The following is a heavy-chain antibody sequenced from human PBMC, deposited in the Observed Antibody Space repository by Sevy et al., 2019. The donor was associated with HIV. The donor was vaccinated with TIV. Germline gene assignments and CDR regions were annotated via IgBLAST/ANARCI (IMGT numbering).Heavy chain of an antibody. CDR3: AGGKSGYGYALNY. J-gene: IGHJ4*02. CDR2: IHSDDTT. V-gene: IGHV3-66*01. Sequence: GGSLRLSCAASGFTVNSNYMTWVRQAPGKGLEGVSVIHSDDTTYHADSVKDRFTISGDNFKKTLYLHMSSLRAEDTAVYYCAGGKSGYGYALNYWGQGTLVTVSS. D-gene: IGHD5-18*01. CDR1: GFTVNSNY.